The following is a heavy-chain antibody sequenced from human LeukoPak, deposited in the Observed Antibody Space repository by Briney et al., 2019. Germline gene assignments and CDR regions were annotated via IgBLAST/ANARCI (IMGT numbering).Heavy chain of an antibody. CDR1: GYSISSGYY. V-gene: IGHV4-38-2*02. D-gene: IGHD3-10*01. J-gene: IGHJ4*02. CDR3: ARDQATRGDYYGSGSPAFFDY. Sequence: SETLSLTCTVSGYSISSGYYWGWIRQPPGKGLEWIGSIYHSGSTYYNPSLKSRVTISVDTSKNQFSLKLSSVTAADTAVYYCARDQATRGDYYGSGSPAFFDYWGQGSLVTVSS. CDR2: IYHSGST.